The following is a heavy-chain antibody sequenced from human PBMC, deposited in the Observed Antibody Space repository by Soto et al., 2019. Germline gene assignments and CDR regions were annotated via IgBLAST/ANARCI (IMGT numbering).Heavy chain of an antibody. D-gene: IGHD6-13*01. CDR2: INPNSGGT. CDR3: ARAGSSCQKNYYYYGMDV. J-gene: IGHJ6*02. Sequence: QVQLVQSGAEVKKPGASVKVSCKASGYTFTGYYMHWVRQAPGQGLEWMGWINPNSGGTNYAQKFQGWVTMTRDTSISTGYRERRSRRSDDTAVYYWARAGSSCQKNYYYYGMDVWGQGTTVTVSS. V-gene: IGHV1-2*04. CDR1: GYTFTGYY.